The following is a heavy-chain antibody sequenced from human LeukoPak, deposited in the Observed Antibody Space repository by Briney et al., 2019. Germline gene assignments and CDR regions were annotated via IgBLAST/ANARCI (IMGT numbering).Heavy chain of an antibody. CDR3: VRTVVSVVVVVAATDSWFDP. V-gene: IGHV4-59*01. J-gene: IGHJ5*02. Sequence: PSETLSLTCTVSGGSISSYYWSWIRQPPGKGLEWIGCIYYSGSTNYNPSLKSRVTISLDTSKNQFSLKLSSVTATDTAVYYCVRTVVSVVVVVAATDSWFDPWGQGTLVTVSS. CDR2: IYYSGST. CDR1: GGSISSYY. D-gene: IGHD2-15*01.